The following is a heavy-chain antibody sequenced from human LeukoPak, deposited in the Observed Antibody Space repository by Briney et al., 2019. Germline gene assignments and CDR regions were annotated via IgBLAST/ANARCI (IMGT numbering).Heavy chain of an antibody. CDR1: GFTFSSYS. CDR2: ISSSSSYI. J-gene: IGHJ4*02. D-gene: IGHD6-13*01. V-gene: IGHV3-21*01. Sequence: PGGSLRLSCAASGFTFSSYSMNWVRQAPGEGLEWVSSISSSSSYIYYADSVKGRFTISRDNAKNSLYLQMNSLRAEDTAVYYCARATGYSSSWYEPFDYWGQGTLVTVSS. CDR3: ARATGYSSSWYEPFDY.